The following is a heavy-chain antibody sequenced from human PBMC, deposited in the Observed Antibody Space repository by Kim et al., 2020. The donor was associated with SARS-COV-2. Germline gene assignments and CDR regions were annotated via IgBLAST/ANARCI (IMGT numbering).Heavy chain of an antibody. CDR3: ARQEGALWDDSSGYYSAFDY. J-gene: IGHJ4*02. Sequence: GGSLRLSCAASGFTFSSYGMHWVRQAPGKGLEWVAVISYDGSNKYYADSVKGRFTISRDNSKNTLYLQMNSLRAEDTAVYYCARQEGALWDDSSGYYSAFDYWGQGTLVTVSS. CDR2: ISYDGSNK. CDR1: GFTFSSYG. V-gene: IGHV3-30*03. D-gene: IGHD3-22*01.